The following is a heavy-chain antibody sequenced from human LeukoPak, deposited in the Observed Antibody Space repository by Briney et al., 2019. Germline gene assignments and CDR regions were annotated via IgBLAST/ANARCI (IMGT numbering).Heavy chain of an antibody. CDR1: GFTFSSYA. CDR3: ARGSLGFGEFPFIVYYYYYYMDV. CDR2: ISYDGSNK. J-gene: IGHJ6*03. Sequence: PGGSLRLSCAASGFTFSSYAMHWVRQAPGKGLEWVAVISYDGSNKYYADSVKGRFTISRDNSKNTLYLQMNSLRAEDTAVYYCARGSLGFGEFPFIVYYYYYYMDVWGKGTTVTISS. V-gene: IGHV3-30*04. D-gene: IGHD3-10*01.